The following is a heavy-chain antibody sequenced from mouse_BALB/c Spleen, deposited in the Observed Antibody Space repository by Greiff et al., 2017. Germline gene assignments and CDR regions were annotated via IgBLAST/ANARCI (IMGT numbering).Heavy chain of an antibody. J-gene: IGHJ2*01. V-gene: IGHV1-69*02. CDR3: ARSAVVAPDD. Sequence: VQLQQPGAELVKPGASVKLSCKASGYTFTSYWMHWVKQRPGQGLEWIGEIDPSDSYTNYNQKFKGKATLTVDKSSSTAYMQLSSLTSEDSAVYYCARSAVVAPDDWGQGTTLTVSS. D-gene: IGHD1-1*01. CDR2: IDPSDSYT. CDR1: GYTFTSYW.